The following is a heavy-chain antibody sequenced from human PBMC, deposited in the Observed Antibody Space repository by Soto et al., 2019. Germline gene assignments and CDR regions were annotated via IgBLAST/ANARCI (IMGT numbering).Heavy chain of an antibody. CDR2: IIPIFGTA. D-gene: IGHD2-15*01. V-gene: IGHV1-69*12. CDR3: ARNSWWDYYYGMDV. CDR1: GGTFSSYA. J-gene: IGHJ6*02. Sequence: QVQLVQSGAEVKKPGSSVKVSCKASGGTFSSYAISWVRQAPGQGLEWMGGIIPIFGTANYAQKFQGRVTITAEEYTSTGYMELNSPRSEDTAVYYCARNSWWDYYYGMDVWGQGTTVTVSS.